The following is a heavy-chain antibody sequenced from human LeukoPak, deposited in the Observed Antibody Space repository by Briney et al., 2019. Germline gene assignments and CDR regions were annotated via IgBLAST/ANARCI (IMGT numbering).Heavy chain of an antibody. CDR3: ARDGSGSYYPLYYYYYYMDV. D-gene: IGHD3-10*01. J-gene: IGHJ6*03. V-gene: IGHV1-18*01. Sequence: ASVKVSCKASGYTFTSYGISWVRQAPGQGLEWMGWISDYSGNTKYAQKFQDRVTMTTDTSTSTALMELRSLRSDDTAVYYCARDGSGSYYPLYYYYYYMDVWGKGTTVTISS. CDR2: ISDYSGNT. CDR1: GYTFTSYG.